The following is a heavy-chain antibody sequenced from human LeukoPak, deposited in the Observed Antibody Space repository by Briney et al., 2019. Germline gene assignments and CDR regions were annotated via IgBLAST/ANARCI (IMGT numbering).Heavy chain of an antibody. V-gene: IGHV3-48*02. CDR1: GFTFSSYS. Sequence: GGSLRLSCAASGFTFSSYSMNWVRQAPGKGLEWVSHITASGTAIFYADSVKGRFTISRDNAKNSLYLQMNSLRDEDTAVYYCASSGSYRFDYWGQGTLVTVSS. D-gene: IGHD1-26*01. CDR2: ITASGTAI. J-gene: IGHJ4*02. CDR3: ASSGSYRFDY.